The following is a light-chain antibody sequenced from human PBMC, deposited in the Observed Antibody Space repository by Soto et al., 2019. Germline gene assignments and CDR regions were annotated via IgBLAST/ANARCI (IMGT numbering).Light chain of an antibody. V-gene: IGKV3-20*01. CDR1: QSINNRY. CDR2: AAS. Sequence: EIVLTQSPGTLSLSPGERATLSCGASQSINNRYLAWYQQKPGQAPRLLIYAASSRATGIPDRFSGSGSGTDFPLTISRLEPEDIAVYYCQQFGSSPGFTFGPGTKVDIK. J-gene: IGKJ3*01. CDR3: QQFGSSPGFT.